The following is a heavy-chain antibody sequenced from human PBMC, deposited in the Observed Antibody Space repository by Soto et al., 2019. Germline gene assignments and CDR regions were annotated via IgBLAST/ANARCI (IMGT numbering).Heavy chain of an antibody. CDR2: ISAYNGNT. D-gene: IGHD3-10*01. J-gene: IGHJ6*03. CDR3: ARVNHAGYYYYYYYMDL. CDR1: RVRLTCNS. V-gene: IGHV1-18*04. Sequence: SAEVCCEARRVRLTCNSMRWAHQSHRQGLEWMGWISAYNGNTNYAQKLQGRVIMTTDRSTSTAYMELRSLRSDDTAVYYCARVNHAGYYYYYYYMDLWGKGTTVTVSS.